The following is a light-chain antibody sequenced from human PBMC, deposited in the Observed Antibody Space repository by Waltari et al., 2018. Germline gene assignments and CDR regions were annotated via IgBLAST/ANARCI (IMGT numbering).Light chain of an antibody. Sequence: DIQMTQSPSSLSASVGEKVTITCRASQRNSEYLNWYQQKPGKAPKRLIYGASSLQIGVPARFCGSGSGTDFTLSITSLQPEDSATYYCQQSYTFGGGTKVEIK. CDR2: GAS. CDR3: QQSYT. J-gene: IGKJ4*01. V-gene: IGKV1-39*01. CDR1: QRNSEY.